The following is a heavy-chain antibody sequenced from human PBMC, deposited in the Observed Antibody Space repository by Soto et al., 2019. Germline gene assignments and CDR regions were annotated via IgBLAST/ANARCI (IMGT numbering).Heavy chain of an antibody. D-gene: IGHD3-22*01. CDR1: GGTFSSYA. CDR2: IIPIFGTA. J-gene: IGHJ4*02. V-gene: IGHV1-69*13. CDR3: ARGPYYYDSSGSHEFDY. Sequence: SVKVSCKASGGTFSSYAISWVRQAPGQGLEWMGGIIPIFGTANYAQKFQGRVTITADESTSTAYMELSSLRSEDTAVYYCARGPYYYDSSGSHEFDYWGQGTLVTVSS.